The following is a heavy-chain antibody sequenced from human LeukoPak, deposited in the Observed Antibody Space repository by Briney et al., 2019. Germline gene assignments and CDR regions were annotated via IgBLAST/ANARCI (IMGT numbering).Heavy chain of an antibody. CDR3: ARDPDTILGVVSPPCFDN. CDR1: GYTFTRYG. V-gene: IGHV1-18*01. D-gene: IGHD3-3*01. Sequence: ASVKVSCKASGYTFTRYGIGWVRQVPGQGLEWMAWISSANGHTNYPHDVQGRVTLTTDTSTNTAYMELRDLRSDDTAVYYCARDPDTILGVVSPPCFDNWGQGTLVTVSS. J-gene: IGHJ4*02. CDR2: ISSANGHT.